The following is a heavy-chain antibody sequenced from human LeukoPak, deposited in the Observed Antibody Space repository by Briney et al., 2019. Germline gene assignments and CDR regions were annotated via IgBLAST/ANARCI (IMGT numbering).Heavy chain of an antibody. V-gene: IGHV3-30*04. Sequence: GGSLRLSCAASGFTFSSYAMHWVRQAPGKGLEWVAVISYDGSNKYYADSVKGRFTISRDNSKNTLYLQMNSLRAEDTAVYYCAKDPVLLKRYSGYDPSTYYFDYWGQGTLVTVSS. J-gene: IGHJ4*02. CDR2: ISYDGSNK. CDR3: AKDPVLLKRYSGYDPSTYYFDY. CDR1: GFTFSSYA. D-gene: IGHD5-12*01.